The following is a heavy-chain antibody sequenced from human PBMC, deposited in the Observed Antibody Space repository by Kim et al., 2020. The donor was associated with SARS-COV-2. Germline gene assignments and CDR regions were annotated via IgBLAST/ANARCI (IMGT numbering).Heavy chain of an antibody. Sequence: ASVKVSCKASGYTFTGYYIQWVPQAPGQGLEWMGRINPNTGGTNYAQKFRTRVTMTWDTSMSTAYMDLSSLRSDDTAVYYCAKTGDDTGDIWFDPWGQGTLVTVSS. V-gene: IGHV1-2*06. J-gene: IGHJ5*02. CDR2: INPNTGGT. D-gene: IGHD7-27*01. CDR1: GYTFTGYY. CDR3: AKTGDDTGDIWFDP.